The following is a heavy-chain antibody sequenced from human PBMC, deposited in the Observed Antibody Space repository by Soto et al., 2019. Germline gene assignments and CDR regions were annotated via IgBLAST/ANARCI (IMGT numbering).Heavy chain of an antibody. J-gene: IGHJ4*02. CDR3: ASMTGRTFDY. CDR2: IKQDGSEK. CDR1: GITFSSYW. D-gene: IGHD3-9*01. Sequence: DVQLVESGGGLVQPGGSPRLSCVASGITFSSYWMSWVRQAPGKGLEWVANIKQDGSEKYYVDSVKGRFTISRDNAKNSLYLQMNSLRAEDTAVYYCASMTGRTFDYWGQGTLVTVSS. V-gene: IGHV3-7*05.